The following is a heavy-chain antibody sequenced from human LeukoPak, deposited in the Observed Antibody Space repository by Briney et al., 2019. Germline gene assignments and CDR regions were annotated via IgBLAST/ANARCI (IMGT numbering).Heavy chain of an antibody. CDR1: GFTFSSYS. J-gene: IGHJ6*03. D-gene: IGHD3-10*01. CDR3: AIRQLWFGELPSSYYMDV. V-gene: IGHV3-21*01. Sequence: GGSLRLSCAASGFTFSSYSMNWVRQAPGKGLEWVSSISSSSSYIYYADSVKGRFTISRDNAKNSLYLQMNSLRAEDTAVYYCAIRQLWFGELPSSYYMDVWGKGTTVAVSS. CDR2: ISSSSSYI.